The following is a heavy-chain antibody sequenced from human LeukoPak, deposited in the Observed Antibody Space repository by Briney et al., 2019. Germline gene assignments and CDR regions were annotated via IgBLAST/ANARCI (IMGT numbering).Heavy chain of an antibody. J-gene: IGHJ4*02. Sequence: GGSLRLSCAASGFTFSSYAMSWVRQAPGKGLEWVSAISGSGGSTYYADSVKGRFTISGDNSKNTLYLQMNSLRAEGTAVYYCARIYDSGPAFYFDYWGQGTLVTVSS. CDR1: GFTFSSYA. V-gene: IGHV3-23*01. D-gene: IGHD3-10*01. CDR3: ARIYDSGPAFYFDY. CDR2: ISGSGGST.